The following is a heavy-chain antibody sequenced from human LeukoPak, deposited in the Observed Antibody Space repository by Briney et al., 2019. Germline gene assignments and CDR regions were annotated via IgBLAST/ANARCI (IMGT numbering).Heavy chain of an antibody. CDR2: IKQDGSEK. J-gene: IGHJ5*02. V-gene: IGHV3-7*01. CDR3: ARDRLPRYDFWSGYHGNWFDP. CDR1: GFTFSSYW. Sequence: PGGSLRLSCAASGFTFSSYWMSWVRQPPGKGLEWVANIKQDGSEKYYVDSVKGRFTISRDNAKNSLYLQMNSLRAEDTAVYYCARDRLPRYDFWSGYHGNWFDPWGQGTLVTVSS. D-gene: IGHD3-3*01.